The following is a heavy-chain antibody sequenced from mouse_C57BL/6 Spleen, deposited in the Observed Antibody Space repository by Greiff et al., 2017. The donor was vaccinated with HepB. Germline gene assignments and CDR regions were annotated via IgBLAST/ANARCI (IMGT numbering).Heavy chain of an antibody. J-gene: IGHJ1*03. CDR1: GYTFTDYY. D-gene: IGHD1-1*01. V-gene: IGHV1-26*01. CDR2: IIPNNGGT. Sequence: EVQLQQSGPELVKPGASVKISCKASGYTFTDYYMNWVKQSHGKSLEWIGDIIPNNGGTSYNQKFKGKATLTVEKSSSTAYMELRSLTSEDSAVYYCASGHGSRRYWYFDVWGTGTTVTVSS. CDR3: ASGHGSRRYWYFDV.